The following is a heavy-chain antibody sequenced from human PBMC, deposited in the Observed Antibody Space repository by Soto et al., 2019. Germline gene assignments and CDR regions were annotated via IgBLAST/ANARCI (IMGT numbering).Heavy chain of an antibody. CDR1: GFTFSSYS. CDR2: ISSSSSYI. Sequence: GGSLRLSCAASGFTFSSYSMNWVRQAPGKGLEWVSSISSSSSYIYYADSVKGRFTISRDNAKNSLYLQMNSLRAEDTAVYYCARDPAPIYYFDYWGQGTLVTVSS. V-gene: IGHV3-21*01. CDR3: ARDPAPIYYFDY. J-gene: IGHJ4*02.